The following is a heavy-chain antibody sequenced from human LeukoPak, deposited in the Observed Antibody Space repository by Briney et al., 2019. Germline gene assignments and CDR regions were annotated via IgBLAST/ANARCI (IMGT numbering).Heavy chain of an antibody. J-gene: IGHJ5*02. Sequence: VSVKVSCKASGYTFTSYGISWVRQAPGQGLEWMGWISAYNGNTNYAQKLQGRVTMTTDTSTSTAYMELRSLRSDDTAVYYCATHSTSYYYDSSGYFSFDPWGQGTLVSVSS. D-gene: IGHD3-22*01. CDR3: ATHSTSYYYDSSGYFSFDP. CDR1: GYTFTSYG. CDR2: ISAYNGNT. V-gene: IGHV1-18*01.